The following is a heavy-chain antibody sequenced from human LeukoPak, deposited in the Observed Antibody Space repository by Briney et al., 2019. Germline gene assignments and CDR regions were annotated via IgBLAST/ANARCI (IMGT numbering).Heavy chain of an antibody. D-gene: IGHD1-1*01. CDR2: IYSGASA. CDR1: GFSVTTNH. J-gene: IGHJ6*03. V-gene: IGHV3-66*02. CDR3: ARDPGDNWNLRPYYYMDV. Sequence: PGGSLGLSCVVSGFSVTTNHMSWVRQAPGKGLEWVSVIYSGASANYADSVKGRFTISRDISKNTLYLEMNSLRTEDTAVYYCARDPGDNWNLRPYYYMDVWGKGTTVTVSS.